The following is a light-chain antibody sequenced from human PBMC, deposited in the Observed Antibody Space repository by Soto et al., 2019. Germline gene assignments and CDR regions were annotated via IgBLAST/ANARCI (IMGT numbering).Light chain of an antibody. CDR1: ASDVGGYNY. J-gene: IGLJ2*01. Sequence: QSALTQPSSASGSPGQSVTISCSGTASDVGGYNYVAWYQQHAGKAPKLIIYEVSKRPSGVPARFSGSKSGHTASLTVSGLQAEDEADYYCSSHAGITLGVVFGGGTKLTVL. CDR2: EVS. CDR3: SSHAGITLGVV. V-gene: IGLV2-8*01.